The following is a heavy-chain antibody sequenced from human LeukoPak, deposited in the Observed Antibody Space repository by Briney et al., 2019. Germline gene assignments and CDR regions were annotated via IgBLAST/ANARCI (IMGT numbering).Heavy chain of an antibody. Sequence: SETLSLTCAVSGGSISSGGYSWSWIRQPPGKGLEWIGYIYHSGSTYYNPSLKSRVTISVDRSKNQFSLKLSSVTAADTAVYYCARNHDFWSGYTSVGWFDPWGQGTLVTVSS. J-gene: IGHJ5*02. V-gene: IGHV4-30-2*01. CDR2: IYHSGST. D-gene: IGHD3-3*01. CDR1: GGSISSGGYS. CDR3: ARNHDFWSGYTSVGWFDP.